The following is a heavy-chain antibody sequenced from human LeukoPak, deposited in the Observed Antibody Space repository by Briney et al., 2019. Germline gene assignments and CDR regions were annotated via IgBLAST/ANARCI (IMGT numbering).Heavy chain of an antibody. CDR3: ARDARGSFYMDV. D-gene: IGHD3-10*01. CDR1: GGSVSFYY. V-gene: IGHV4-59*02. J-gene: IGHJ6*01. CDR2: IYYSGST. Sequence: SETLSLTCTVSGGSVSFYYWSWIRQPPGKGLEWIGYIYYSGSTNYNPSLKSRVTISVDTSKNQFSLKVSSVTAADTAVYYCARDARGSFYMDVWGQGTTVTVSS.